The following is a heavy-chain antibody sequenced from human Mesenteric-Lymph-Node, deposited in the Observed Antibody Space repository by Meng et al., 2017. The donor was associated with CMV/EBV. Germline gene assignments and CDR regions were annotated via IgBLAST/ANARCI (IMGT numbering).Heavy chain of an antibody. CDR2: LSYDGNSE. J-gene: IGHJ6*02. CDR1: GITPSTYG. CDR3: ARDLVLPFLEWLSYGMDV. V-gene: IGHV3-30*02. Sequence: GESLKISCVASGITPSTYGMHWVRQAPGKGLEWVALLSYDGNSEYYADSVKGRFTVSRDTSKNTQYLQMHSLRAEDTAVYYCARDLVLPFLEWLSYGMDVWGQGTTVTVSS. D-gene: IGHD3-3*01.